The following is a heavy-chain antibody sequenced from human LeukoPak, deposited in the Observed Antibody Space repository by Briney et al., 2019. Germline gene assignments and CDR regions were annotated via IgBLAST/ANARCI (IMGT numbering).Heavy chain of an antibody. Sequence: GGSLRLSCAASGFTFSGYGIHWVRQAPGKGLEWVALISFDGTNGYYADSVKGRFTISRDNSKNTLYLQLNSLRAEDTAVYYCARDVHYSFDYWGQGTLVTVSS. CDR3: ARDVHYSFDY. V-gene: IGHV3-30*03. CDR1: GFTFSGYG. J-gene: IGHJ4*02. D-gene: IGHD1-1*01. CDR2: ISFDGTNG.